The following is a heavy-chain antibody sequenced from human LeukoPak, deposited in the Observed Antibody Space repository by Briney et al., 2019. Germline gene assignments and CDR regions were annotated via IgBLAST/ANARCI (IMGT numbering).Heavy chain of an antibody. J-gene: IGHJ4*02. V-gene: IGHV1-2*02. CDR3: ATGVATAFTY. D-gene: IGHD5-12*01. CDR2: INPNSGDR. CDR1: GYTFTDYY. Sequence: GSVKVSCKASGYTFTDYYIHWVRQAPGQGLEWMAWINPNSGDRYSAPKFQGRVTMTGDTSISTASMELSWLTSDDTAVYYCATGVATAFTYWGQGTLVTVSS.